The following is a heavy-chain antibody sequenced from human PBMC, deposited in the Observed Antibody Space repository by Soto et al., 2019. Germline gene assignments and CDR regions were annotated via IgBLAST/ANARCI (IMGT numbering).Heavy chain of an antibody. CDR1: GFPLSAYA. J-gene: IGHJ4*02. V-gene: IGHV3-23*01. D-gene: IGHD2-8*02. CDR2: ISSSGAGT. Sequence: GGSLRLSCAASGFPLSAYAISWVRQAPGKGLEWVSAISSSGAGTFYADTVKGRFTISKDSSKNTLYLQMNSLRAEDTAIYYCAKKGYCTGDACYAFDYWGQGTLVTVYS. CDR3: AKKGYCTGDACYAFDY.